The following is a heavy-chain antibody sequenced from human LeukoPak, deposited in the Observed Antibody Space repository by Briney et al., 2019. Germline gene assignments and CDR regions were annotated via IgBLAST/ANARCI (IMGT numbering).Heavy chain of an antibody. CDR3: ARVMHDYVWGSYRSGAFDI. Sequence: SETLSLTCAVYGGSFSGYYWSWIRQPPGKGLEWIGEINHSGSTNYNPSLKSRVTISVDTSKNQFSLKLSSVTAADTAVYYCARVMHDYVWGSYRSGAFDIWGQGTMVTVSS. J-gene: IGHJ3*02. CDR2: INHSGST. D-gene: IGHD3-16*02. CDR1: GGSFSGYY. V-gene: IGHV4-34*01.